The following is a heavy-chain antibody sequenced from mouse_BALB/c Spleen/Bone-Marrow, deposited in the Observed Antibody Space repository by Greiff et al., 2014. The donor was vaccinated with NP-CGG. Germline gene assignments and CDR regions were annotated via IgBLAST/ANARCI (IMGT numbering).Heavy chain of an antibody. CDR3: VRGGGDGYYNWYFDV. D-gene: IGHD2-3*01. V-gene: IGHV2-9*02. Sequence: QVQLKESGPGLVAPSQSLSITCTVSGFSLTSYGAHWGRQPPGKGLEWLGVIWAGGSTNYNSALMSRLSISKDNSKSQVFLKMNSLQTDDKAMYYCVRGGGDGYYNWYFDVWGAGTTVTVSS. J-gene: IGHJ1*01. CDR1: GFSLTSYG. CDR2: IWAGGST.